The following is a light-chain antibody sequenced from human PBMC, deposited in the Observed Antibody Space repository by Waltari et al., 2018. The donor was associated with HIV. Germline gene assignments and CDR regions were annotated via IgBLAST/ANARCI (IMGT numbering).Light chain of an antibody. CDR3: AAWEDSLNGPIWV. CDR1: SPNIRRYT. V-gene: IGLV1-44*01. CDR2: SNN. J-gene: IGLJ3*02. Sequence: QSVLTQPPSASGTPGQRVPLPCSGSSPNIRRYTVNWYPQIPGTAPKLLIFSNNYRPSGVPDRFSGSKSGTSASLAISGLHSDDEADYFCAAWEDSLNGPIWVFGGGTKLTVL.